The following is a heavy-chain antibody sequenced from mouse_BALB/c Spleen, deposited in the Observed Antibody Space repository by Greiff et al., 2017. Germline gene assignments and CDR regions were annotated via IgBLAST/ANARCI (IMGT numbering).Heavy chain of an antibody. Sequence: VQLQQSGAELARPGASVKLSCKASGYTFTSYWMQWVKQRPGQGLEWIGAIYPGDGDTRYTQKFKGKATLTADKSSSTAYMQLSSLASEDSAVYYCARGGYWGQGTTRTVSS. CDR2: IYPGDGDT. V-gene: IGHV1-87*01. CDR3: ARGGY. J-gene: IGHJ2*01. CDR1: GYTFTSYW.